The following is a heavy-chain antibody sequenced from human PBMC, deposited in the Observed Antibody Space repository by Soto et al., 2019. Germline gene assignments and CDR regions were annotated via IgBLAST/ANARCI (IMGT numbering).Heavy chain of an antibody. Sequence: SGPTLVNPTETLTLTCTFSGFSLTSPGMCVSWIRQSPGKALEWLALIERDDDDKYYSTSLKTRLTISKDTRKNQVVLTMANMEPADTATFYCARSIRGPRRFNGRVGWGPGATITVSS. J-gene: IGHJ6*01. CDR2: IERDDDDK. CDR3: ARSIRGPRRFNGRVG. V-gene: IGHV2-70*13. D-gene: IGHD1-20*01. CDR1: GFSLTSPGMC.